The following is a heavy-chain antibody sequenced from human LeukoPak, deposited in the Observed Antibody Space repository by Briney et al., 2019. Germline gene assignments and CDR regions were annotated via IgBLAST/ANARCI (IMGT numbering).Heavy chain of an antibody. CDR3: ARDRLEEQGAEYFQH. Sequence: GGSLRLSCAASGFTFSDYFMTWIRQAPGKGLEWVSYISGSGSNKYYADSVKGRFTISRDNAKNSLYLQMNSLRAEDTAVYYCARDRLEEQGAEYFQHWGQGTLVTVSS. CDR1: GFTFSDYF. V-gene: IGHV3-11*04. CDR2: ISGSGSNK. D-gene: IGHD3-16*01. J-gene: IGHJ1*01.